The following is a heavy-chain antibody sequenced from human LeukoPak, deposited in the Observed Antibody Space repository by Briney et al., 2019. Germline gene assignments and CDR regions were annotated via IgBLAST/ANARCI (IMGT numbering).Heavy chain of an antibody. Sequence: GGSLRLSCAASGFSFSSFAMNWVRQAPGKGLEWVSAISNSGSATYYADSVKGRFTISRDNSEGTLFLQMNSLRAEDTAVYYCAKVVSEWSTLSFWGQGTLVTVSS. D-gene: IGHD2-8*01. CDR1: GFSFSSFA. V-gene: IGHV3-23*01. J-gene: IGHJ4*02. CDR2: ISNSGSAT. CDR3: AKVVSEWSTLSF.